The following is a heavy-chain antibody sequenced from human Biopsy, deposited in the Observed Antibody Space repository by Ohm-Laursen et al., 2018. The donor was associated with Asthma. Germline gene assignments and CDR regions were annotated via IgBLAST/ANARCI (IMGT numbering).Heavy chain of an antibody. J-gene: IGHJ6*02. Sequence: SLRLSCTASGFTFDDYAMHWVRQAPGKGLEWVSSISSSSSYIYYADSVKGRFTISRDNAKNSLYLQMNSLRAEDTAVYYCARGGLGYCSSTSCYRNYYYGMDVWGQGTTVTVSS. CDR2: ISSSSSYI. V-gene: IGHV3-21*01. D-gene: IGHD2-2*01. CDR1: GFTFDDYA. CDR3: ARGGLGYCSSTSCYRNYYYGMDV.